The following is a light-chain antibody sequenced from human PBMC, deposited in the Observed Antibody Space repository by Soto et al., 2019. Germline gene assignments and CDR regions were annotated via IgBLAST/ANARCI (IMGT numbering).Light chain of an antibody. CDR3: LQYYSYPYT. CDR1: QGIRND. Sequence: AIQMTQSPSSLSASAGDRVAITCRASQGIRNDLGWYQQKPGKAPKLLIYGASSLESGVPSRFSGSGSGTDFTLTISSLQPEDSATYYCLQYYSYPYTFGQGTKLEIK. CDR2: GAS. J-gene: IGKJ2*01. V-gene: IGKV1-6*01.